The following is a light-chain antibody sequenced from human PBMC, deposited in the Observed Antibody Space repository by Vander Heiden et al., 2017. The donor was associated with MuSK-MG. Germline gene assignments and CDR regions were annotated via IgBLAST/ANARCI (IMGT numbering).Light chain of an antibody. CDR2: LSSDGSH. CDR1: SGHSRYA. Sequence: QPVLTQSPSASASLGAAVNLTCALSSGHSRYAIAWHQQQPKKGPRYLMKLSSDGSHTKGDDIPDRFSGSSSGAERYLTISSLQPEDEADYYCQTWGTATVVFGGGTKLTVL. J-gene: IGLJ2*01. V-gene: IGLV4-69*02. CDR3: QTWGTATVV.